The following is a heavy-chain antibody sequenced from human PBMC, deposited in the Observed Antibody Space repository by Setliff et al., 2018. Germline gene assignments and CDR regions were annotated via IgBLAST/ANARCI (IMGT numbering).Heavy chain of an antibody. CDR1: GFTFSSYA. J-gene: IGHJ6*02. CDR2: ISGSGGST. Sequence: LRLSCAASGFTFSSYAMSWVRQAPGKGLEWVSAISGSGGSTYYADSVKGRFTISRDNSKNTLYLQMNSLRAEDTAVYYCAKVRARAVASQMYGMDVWGQGTTVTV. V-gene: IGHV3-23*01. CDR3: AKVRARAVASQMYGMDV. D-gene: IGHD6-19*01.